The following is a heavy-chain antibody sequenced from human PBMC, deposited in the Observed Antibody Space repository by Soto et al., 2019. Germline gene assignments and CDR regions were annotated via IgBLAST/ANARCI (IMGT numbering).Heavy chain of an antibody. D-gene: IGHD1-26*01. J-gene: IGHJ4*01. Sequence: GGSLRLSCAASGFTFSSYEMNWARQAPGKGLEWVSYISSSGSTIYYADSVKGRFTISRDNAKNSLYLQMNSLRAEDTAVYYCASKWDHSLVFDLWGHGTPVTVSS. CDR1: GFTFSSYE. CDR2: ISSSGSTI. CDR3: ASKWDHSLVFDL. V-gene: IGHV3-48*03.